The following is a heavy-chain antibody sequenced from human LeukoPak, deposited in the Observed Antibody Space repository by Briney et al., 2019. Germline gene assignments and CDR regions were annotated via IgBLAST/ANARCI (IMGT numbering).Heavy chain of an antibody. J-gene: IGHJ4*02. Sequence: GGSLRLSCAASGFTFSNAWMSWVRQAPGKGLEWVGRIKSKTDGGTTDYAAPVKGRFTISRDDSKNTLYLQMNSLKTEDTAVYYCTTGLYSSSWQGVDHRGQGTLVTVSS. CDR1: GFTFSNAW. CDR2: IKSKTDGGTT. CDR3: TTGLYSSSWQGVDH. V-gene: IGHV3-15*01. D-gene: IGHD6-13*01.